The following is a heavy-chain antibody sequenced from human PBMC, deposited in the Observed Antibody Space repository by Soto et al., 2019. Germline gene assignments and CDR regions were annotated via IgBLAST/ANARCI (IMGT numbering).Heavy chain of an antibody. D-gene: IGHD4-17*01. CDR3: ARDQGSAVTTHYYYAMDV. Sequence: PSETLSLTCTVSGGSISSYYWSWIRQPAGKGLEWIGRIYTSGSTNYNPSLKSRVTMSVDTSKNQFSLKLSSVTAADTAVYYCARDQGSAVTTHYYYAMDVWGQGTTVTVSS. J-gene: IGHJ6*02. CDR2: IYTSGST. CDR1: GGSISSYY. V-gene: IGHV4-4*07.